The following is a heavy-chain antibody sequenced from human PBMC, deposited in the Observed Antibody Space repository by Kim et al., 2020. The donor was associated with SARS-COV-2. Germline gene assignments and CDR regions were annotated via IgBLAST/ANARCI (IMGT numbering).Heavy chain of an antibody. J-gene: IGHJ4*02. Sequence: TNDAQKFQGRVTMTRYTSIKTVYMELSSLTSDDTAVYYCARGPTTGDFDFWGQGTLVIVSS. V-gene: IGHV1-2*02. D-gene: IGHD7-27*01. CDR3: ARGPTTGDFDF. CDR2: T.